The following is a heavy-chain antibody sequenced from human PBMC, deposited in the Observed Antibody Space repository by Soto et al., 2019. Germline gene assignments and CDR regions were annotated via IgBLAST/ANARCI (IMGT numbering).Heavy chain of an antibody. CDR2: IIPIFGTA. CDR3: ARDGCSSTSCYTSNWFDP. V-gene: IGHV1-69*01. Sequence: QVQLVQSGAEVKKPGSSVKVSCKASGGTFSSYAISWVRQAPGQGLEWMGGIIPIFGTANYAQKFQGRVTITADETTSTAYMVLSRLRFEDTAVYYCARDGCSSTSCYTSNWFDPWGQGTLVTVSS. D-gene: IGHD2-2*02. CDR1: GGTFSSYA. J-gene: IGHJ5*02.